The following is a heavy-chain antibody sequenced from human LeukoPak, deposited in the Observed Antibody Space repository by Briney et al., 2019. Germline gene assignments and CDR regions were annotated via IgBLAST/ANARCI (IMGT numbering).Heavy chain of an antibody. D-gene: IGHD2-2*01. CDR3: ARGPPAKPGTGYYYGMDV. J-gene: IGHJ6*02. Sequence: SETLSLTCTVSGGSVSSGTYYWSWIRQPPGKGLEWIGYIYYGGSTNYNPSLKSRVTISVDTSKNQFSLRLSSVTAADTAVYYCARGPPAKPGTGYYYGMDVWGQGTTVTVSS. CDR2: IYYGGST. V-gene: IGHV4-61*01. CDR1: GGSVSSGTYY.